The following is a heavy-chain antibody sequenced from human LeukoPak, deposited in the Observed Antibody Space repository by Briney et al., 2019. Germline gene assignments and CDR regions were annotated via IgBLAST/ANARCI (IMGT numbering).Heavy chain of an antibody. Sequence: GGSLRLSCTASGFTLNSYAMNWVRQAPGKGLEWVSSISGTGGSVYYAVSVKGRFTISRDHSKNILYLQMNSLRAEDTAVYYCAVKFPPMGWLVTSDGMDVWGQGTTVTVSS. D-gene: IGHD6-19*01. CDR2: ISGTGGSV. J-gene: IGHJ6*02. V-gene: IGHV3-23*01. CDR1: GFTLNSYA. CDR3: AVKFPPMGWLVTSDGMDV.